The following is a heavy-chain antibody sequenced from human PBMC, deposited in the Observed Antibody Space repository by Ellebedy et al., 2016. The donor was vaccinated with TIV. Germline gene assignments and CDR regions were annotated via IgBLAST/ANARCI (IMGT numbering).Heavy chain of an antibody. V-gene: IGHV3-21*03. D-gene: IGHD3-10*01. CDR1: GFTFSSYA. J-gene: IGHJ6*02. CDR3: TTVAMGWPYKMDV. Sequence: GESLKISXAASGFTFSSYAMSWVRQAPGKGLEWVSSISSSSSYIYYADSVKGRFTISRDNAKNSLYLQMNSLKTEDTAVYYCTTVAMGWPYKMDVWGQGTTVTVSS. CDR2: ISSSSSYI.